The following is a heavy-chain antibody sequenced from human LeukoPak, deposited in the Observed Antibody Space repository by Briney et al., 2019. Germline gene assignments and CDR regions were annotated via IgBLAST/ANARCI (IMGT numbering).Heavy chain of an antibody. CDR2: IGTCSSTI. CDR1: GFSFPSHS. CDR3: ARDRGTFGVVDS. V-gene: IGHV3-48*04. Sequence: GGSLRLSCAASGFSFPSHSFHWVRQSPGKGLEWVAYIGTCSSTIYQAKSVKGRFSISRDNAKNSLFLQMDSLRVEDTAVYYCARDRGTFGVVDSWGQGTLVAVSS. J-gene: IGHJ4*02. D-gene: IGHD3-3*01.